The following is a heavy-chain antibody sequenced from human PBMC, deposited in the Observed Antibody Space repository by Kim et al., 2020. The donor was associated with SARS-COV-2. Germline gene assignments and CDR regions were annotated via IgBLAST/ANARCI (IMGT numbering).Heavy chain of an antibody. CDR2: KRRGGGT. D-gene: IGHD3-16*01. V-gene: IGHV1-46*01. J-gene: IGHJ4*02. CDR3: AKEGGH. Sequence: KRRGGGTNYAQKFQGRVTMTGDTSTNTVYMELSSLRSDDTAVYYCAKEGGHWGQGALVTVSS.